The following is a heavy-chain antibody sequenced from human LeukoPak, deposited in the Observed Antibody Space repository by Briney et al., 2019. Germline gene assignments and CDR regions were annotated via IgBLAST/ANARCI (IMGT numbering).Heavy chain of an antibody. J-gene: IGHJ4*02. CDR2: MYNSGST. V-gene: IGHV4-59*01. Sequence: PSETLSLTCTVSGGSISGSYWSWIRQHPGKGLEWIAYMYNSGSTNYNPSLKSRVTISIDTSKNQFSLKLSSLTAADTAIYYCARGIESYGDYGYWGQGILVTVSS. CDR1: GGSISGSY. D-gene: IGHD4-17*01. CDR3: ARGIESYGDYGY.